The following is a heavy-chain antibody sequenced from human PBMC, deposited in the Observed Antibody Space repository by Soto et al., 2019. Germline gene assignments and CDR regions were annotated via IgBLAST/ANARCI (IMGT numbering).Heavy chain of an antibody. CDR3: AKGRDEYSSAWFVD. J-gene: IGHJ5*02. V-gene: IGHV3-23*01. Sequence: GGSLRLSCAASGFTFNNYAMTWVRQAPGKGLEWVSGISGSGRSTYCADSVKGLFTISRDNSKNTLYLQMNSLRDEDTALYYCAKGRDEYSSAWFVDWGQGTLVTVSS. CDR1: GFTFNNYA. D-gene: IGHD6-19*01. CDR2: ISGSGRST.